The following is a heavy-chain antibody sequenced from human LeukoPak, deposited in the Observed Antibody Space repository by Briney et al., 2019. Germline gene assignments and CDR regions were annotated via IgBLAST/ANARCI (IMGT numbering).Heavy chain of an antibody. J-gene: IGHJ3*02. CDR2: INHSGST. CDR1: GGSFSGYY. D-gene: IGHD2-2*02. Sequence: PSETLSLTCAVYGGSFSGYYWSWIRQPPGKGLEWIGEINHSGSTNYNPSLKSRATISVDTSKNQFSLKLSSVTAADTAVYYCATISGPHAFDIWGQGTMVTVSS. V-gene: IGHV4-34*01. CDR3: ATISGPHAFDI.